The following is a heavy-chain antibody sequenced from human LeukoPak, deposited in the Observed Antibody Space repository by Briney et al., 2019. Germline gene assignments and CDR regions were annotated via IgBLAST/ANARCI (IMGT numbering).Heavy chain of an antibody. V-gene: IGHV3-23*01. J-gene: IGHJ5*02. CDR3: AKDLAYNWNDCCWFDP. D-gene: IGHD1-1*01. Sequence: GGSLRLSCAASGFTFSSYAMSWVRQAPGKGLEWVSAIRGSGGSTVYTDSVKGRFTISRDNSKNTLYLQMNSLRAEDTAVYYCAKDLAYNWNDCCWFDPWGQATLVTVSS. CDR1: GFTFSSYA. CDR2: IRGSGGST.